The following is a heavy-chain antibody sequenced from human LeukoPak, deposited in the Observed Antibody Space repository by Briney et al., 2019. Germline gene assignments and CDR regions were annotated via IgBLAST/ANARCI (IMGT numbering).Heavy chain of an antibody. CDR3: ARDMAAAGYYYYYGMDV. CDR2: IKQDGSEK. D-gene: IGHD6-13*01. Sequence: GGSLRLSCAASGFTFSSYWMSWVRQAPGKGLEWVANIKQDGSEKYYVDSVKGRFTISRDNAKNSLYLQMNSLRAEDTAVYYCARDMAAAGYYYYYGMDVWGQGTTVTVSS. CDR1: GFTFSSYW. V-gene: IGHV3-7*01. J-gene: IGHJ6*02.